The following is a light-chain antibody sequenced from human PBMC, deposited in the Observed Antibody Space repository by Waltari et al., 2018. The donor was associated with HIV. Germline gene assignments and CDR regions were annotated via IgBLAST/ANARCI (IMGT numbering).Light chain of an antibody. Sequence: QSVLTQPPSASGTPGQRVTISCSGSSSNIGRNTVNWYQQLPGTAPKLLIYSNNQRPSGVPDRFSGSKSGTSASLAISGLQSEDEADYYCATWDDSLNGFYVFGTGTNVTVL. V-gene: IGLV1-44*01. CDR3: ATWDDSLNGFYV. CDR1: SSNIGRNT. J-gene: IGLJ1*01. CDR2: SNN.